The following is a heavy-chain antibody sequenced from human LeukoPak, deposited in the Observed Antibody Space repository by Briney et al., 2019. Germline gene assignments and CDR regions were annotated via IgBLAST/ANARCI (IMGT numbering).Heavy chain of an antibody. CDR3: ARAIAVAGKRGSDYGMDV. D-gene: IGHD6-19*01. CDR1: GFTFSDYD. V-gene: IGHV3-48*01. CDR2: ISSSSRTI. J-gene: IGHJ6*02. Sequence: GGSLRLSCAASGFTFSDYDMNWVRQAPGKGLEWVSYISSSSRTIYYADSVKGRFTISRDNAKKSLYLQMNSLRAEDTAAYYCARAIAVAGKRGSDYGMDVWGQGTTVTVSS.